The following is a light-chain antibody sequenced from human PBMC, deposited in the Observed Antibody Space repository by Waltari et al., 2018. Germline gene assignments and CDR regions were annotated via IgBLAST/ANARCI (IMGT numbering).Light chain of an antibody. CDR1: SNDLGTYNL. CDR3: CSYAGSTTFLYV. CDR2: EGT. J-gene: IGLJ1*01. Sequence: QSALTQPASVSGSPGQSITISCTGSSNDLGTYNLVSWYQQHPGKAPKLMIYEGTERPSGVSNRFCGAESGNTASLTISGLQAEDEADYYCCSYAGSTTFLYVFGTGTKVTVL. V-gene: IGLV2-23*01.